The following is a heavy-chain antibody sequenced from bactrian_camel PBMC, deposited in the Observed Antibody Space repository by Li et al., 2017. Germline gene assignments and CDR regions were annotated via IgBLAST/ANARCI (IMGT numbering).Heavy chain of an antibody. J-gene: IGHJ4*01. Sequence: VQLVESGGGLVQPGGSLRLSCAASGFTFSDYTMTWVRQAPGKGREWVSDINSSGRSTNYADSVKGRFTISRDNAKNTVYLQMNNLQPEDTATYYCAEGRGSRGEHCYSLSYWGQGTQVTVS. CDR1: GFTFSDYT. V-gene: IGHV3S40*01. CDR2: INSSGRST. CDR3: AEGRGSRGEHCYSLSY. D-gene: IGHD6*01.